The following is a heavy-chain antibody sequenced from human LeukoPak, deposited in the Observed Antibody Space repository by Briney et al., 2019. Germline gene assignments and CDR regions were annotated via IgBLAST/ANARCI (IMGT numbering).Heavy chain of an antibody. CDR2: IYYSGST. CDR3: ARRFYDYLWGSYYRDYYFDY. Sequence: SETLSLTCTVSGGSISSSSYYWGWIRQPPGKGLEWIGSIYYSGSTYYNPSLKSRVTISVDTPKNQFSLKLSSVTAADTAVYYCARRFYDYLWGSYYRDYYFDYWGQGTLVTVSS. CDR1: GGSISSSSYY. V-gene: IGHV4-39*01. J-gene: IGHJ4*02. D-gene: IGHD3-16*01.